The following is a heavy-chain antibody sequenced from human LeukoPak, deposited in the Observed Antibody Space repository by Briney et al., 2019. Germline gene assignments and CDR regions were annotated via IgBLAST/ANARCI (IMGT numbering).Heavy chain of an antibody. J-gene: IGHJ5*02. D-gene: IGHD3-10*01. V-gene: IGHV1-2*02. Sequence: ASVKVSCKASGYTFTGYYMHWVRQAPGQGLEWMGWINPNSGGTNYAQKFQGRVTMTRDTSISTAYMELSRLRSDDTAVYYCARDPPHRYTYYYGSGSHGWFDPWGQGTLVTVSS. CDR1: GYTFTGYY. CDR3: ARDPPHRYTYYYGSGSHGWFDP. CDR2: INPNSGGT.